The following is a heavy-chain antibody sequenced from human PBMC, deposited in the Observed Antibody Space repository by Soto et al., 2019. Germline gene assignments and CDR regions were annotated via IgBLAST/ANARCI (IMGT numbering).Heavy chain of an antibody. V-gene: IGHV4-30-2*01. Sequence: WTWIRQPPGKGLEWIGYIYDSGSTYYNPSLKSRVTITLDRSKNQFSLELSSVTAADTAVYYCARGGAGSGYYLFDYWGQGTLVTVSS. CDR2: IYDSGST. D-gene: IGHD3-22*01. J-gene: IGHJ4*02. CDR3: ARGGAGSGYYLFDY.